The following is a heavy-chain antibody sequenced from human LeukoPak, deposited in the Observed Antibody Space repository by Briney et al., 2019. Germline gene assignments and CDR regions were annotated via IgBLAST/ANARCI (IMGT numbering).Heavy chain of an antibody. CDR2: IIPIFGTA. J-gene: IGHJ6*02. Sequence: SVKVSCKASGYTFTSYGISWVRQAPGQGLEWMGGIIPIFGTANYAQKFQGRVTITADESTSTAYMELSSLRSEDTAVYYCARDLPEYSYVGRYYYYYGMDVWGQGTTVTVSS. V-gene: IGHV1-69*13. D-gene: IGHD5-18*01. CDR1: GYTFTSYG. CDR3: ARDLPEYSYVGRYYYYYGMDV.